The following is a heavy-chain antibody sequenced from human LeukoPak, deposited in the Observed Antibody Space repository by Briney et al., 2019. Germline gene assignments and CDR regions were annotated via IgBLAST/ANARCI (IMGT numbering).Heavy chain of an antibody. J-gene: IGHJ4*02. D-gene: IGHD5-12*01. CDR3: ARDKNEEWLRLFDY. CDR1: GFTFSSYG. Sequence: PGRSLRLSCAASGFTFSSYGMHWVRQAPGKGLEWVAVIWYDGSNKYYADSVKGRFTISRDNSKNTLYLQMNSLRAEDTAVYYCARDKNEEWLRLFDYWGQGTLVTVPS. V-gene: IGHV3-33*01. CDR2: IWYDGSNK.